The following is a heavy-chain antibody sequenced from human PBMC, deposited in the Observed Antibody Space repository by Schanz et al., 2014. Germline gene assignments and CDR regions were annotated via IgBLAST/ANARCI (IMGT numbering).Heavy chain of an antibody. V-gene: IGHV4-39*06. CDR1: GGSISSSNYY. Sequence: RLQLQESGSGLMKPSQTLSLTCAVSGGSISSSNYYWGWIRQPPGKGLEWIESIYYSGSTYYNPSFKRRVTTSVDTSKNQFSLKLSSATAADTAVYYCARDRGHGDLPGDIWGQGTMGTVSS. CDR2: IYYSGST. CDR3: ARDRGHGDLPGDI. J-gene: IGHJ3*02. D-gene: IGHD4-17*01.